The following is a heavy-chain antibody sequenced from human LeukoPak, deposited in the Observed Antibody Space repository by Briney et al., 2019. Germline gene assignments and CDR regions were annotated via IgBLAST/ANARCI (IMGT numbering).Heavy chain of an antibody. D-gene: IGHD3-22*01. CDR3: AGFFYDNSGDAFDI. J-gene: IGHJ3*02. CDR1: GGSFTFTSHA. CDR2: LIPIYGSA. V-gene: IGHV1-69*01. Sequence: SVKVSCKASGGSFTFTSHAISWVRQAPGQGLEWMGGLIPIYGSANYAQKFQGRLTITSDESTRTVYTELSSLRPEDSAVHYCAGFFYDNSGDAFDIWGQGTMVTVSS.